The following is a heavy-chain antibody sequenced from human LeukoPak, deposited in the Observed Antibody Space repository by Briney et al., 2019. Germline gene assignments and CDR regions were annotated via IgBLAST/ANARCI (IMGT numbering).Heavy chain of an antibody. Sequence: SETLSLTCSVSGGSISSTSYYWGWIRQPPGKGLEWIGSIYYSGSTYYNPSLKSRVTISVDTSKNQFSLKLSSVTAADTAVYCCARHQGNWDFDYWGQGTLVTVSS. CDR2: IYYSGST. D-gene: IGHD1-1*01. CDR3: ARHQGNWDFDY. CDR1: GGSISSTSYY. J-gene: IGHJ4*02. V-gene: IGHV4-39*01.